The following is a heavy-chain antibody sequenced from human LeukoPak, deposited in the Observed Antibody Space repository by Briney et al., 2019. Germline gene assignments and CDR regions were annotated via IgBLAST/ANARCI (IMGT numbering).Heavy chain of an antibody. CDR1: GGSISSRNW. Sequence: PSETLSLTCVVSGGSISSRNWWSWIRQPPGKGLEWIGEINHSGSSNYNPSLKSRVTISADTSKNQFSLKLKSLTAADTAVYYCARHKGYTTSSGIDYWGQGTLVTVSS. V-gene: IGHV4/OR15-8*01. CDR3: ARHKGYTTSSGIDY. D-gene: IGHD6-6*01. J-gene: IGHJ4*02. CDR2: INHSGSS.